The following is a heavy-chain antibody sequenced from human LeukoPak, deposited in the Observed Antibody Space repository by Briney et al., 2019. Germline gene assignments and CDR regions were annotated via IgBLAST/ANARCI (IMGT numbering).Heavy chain of an antibody. CDR3: ARAGVAAAGQTPFDY. D-gene: IGHD6-13*01. J-gene: IGHJ4*02. Sequence: ASVKVSCKASGYTFTGYYMHWVRQAPGQGLEWMGWINPNSGGTNYAQKFQGWVTMTRDTSISTAYMELSRLRSDDTAVYYCARAGVAAAGQTPFDYWGQGTLVTVSS. CDR1: GYTFTGYY. V-gene: IGHV1-2*04. CDR2: INPNSGGT.